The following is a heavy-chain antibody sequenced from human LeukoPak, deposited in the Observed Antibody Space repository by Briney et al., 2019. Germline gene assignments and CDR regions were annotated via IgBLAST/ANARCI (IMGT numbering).Heavy chain of an antibody. D-gene: IGHD3-10*01. CDR1: GFTFSDYY. CDR2: ISDSSSYT. J-gene: IGHJ6*02. V-gene: IGHV3-11*05. CDR3: ARGHYGLDV. Sequence: PGGSLRLSCAASGFTFSDYYMSWIRQAPGKGLDWIAYISDSSSYTDYADSVKGRFTISRDNAKNSLYLQMNSLRVEDTAVYYCARGHYGLDVWGQGTTVTVSS.